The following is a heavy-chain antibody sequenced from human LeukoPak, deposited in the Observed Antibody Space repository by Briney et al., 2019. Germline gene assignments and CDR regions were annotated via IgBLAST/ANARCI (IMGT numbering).Heavy chain of an antibody. D-gene: IGHD5-24*01. J-gene: IGHJ6*02. V-gene: IGHV1-69*04. CDR1: GGTFSSYA. CDR2: IIPILGIA. Sequence: SVKVSCKASGGTFSSYAISWVRQAPGQGLEWMGRIIPILGIANYAHKFQGRVTITADKSTSTAYMELSSLRSEDTAVYYCASVEMATTYYYYGMDVWGQGTTVTVCS. CDR3: ASVEMATTYYYYGMDV.